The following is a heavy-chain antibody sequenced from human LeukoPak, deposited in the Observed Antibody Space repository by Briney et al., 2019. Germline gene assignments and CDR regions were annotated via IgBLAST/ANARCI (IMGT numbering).Heavy chain of an antibody. V-gene: IGHV4-59*01. D-gene: IGHD2-15*01. CDR3: ARDSRGGGPDFDY. CDR2: IHYSGAT. Sequence: SGTLYLTCTVSGGSISSYYWSWIRQPPGKGLEWVAYIHYSGATSYNPSLESRLTIPLNMSNNQFSLKLSSVTAADTAVYYCARDSRGGGPDFDYWGQGVLVTVSS. CDR1: GGSISSYY. J-gene: IGHJ4*02.